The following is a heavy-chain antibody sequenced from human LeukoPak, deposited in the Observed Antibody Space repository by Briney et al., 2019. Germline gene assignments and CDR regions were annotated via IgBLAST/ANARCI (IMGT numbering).Heavy chain of an antibody. V-gene: IGHV3-23*01. D-gene: IGHD4-17*01. CDR1: GFTFDTYG. CDR3: AKGGHPAAVTTRFDS. Sequence: GGSLRLSCAASGFTFDTYGMSWVRQAPGKGLEWVSSISGSGNYMYYKDSVKGRFTISRDNSKNTLLLQMNSLRAEDSAVYYCAKGGHPAAVTTRFDSWGQGTLVTVSS. J-gene: IGHJ5*01. CDR2: ISGSGNYM.